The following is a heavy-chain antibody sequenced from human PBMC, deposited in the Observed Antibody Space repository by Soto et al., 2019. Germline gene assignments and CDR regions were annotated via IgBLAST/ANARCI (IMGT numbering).Heavy chain of an antibody. CDR2: ISYDGSNK. V-gene: IGHV3-30*18. Sequence: QVQLVESGGGVVQPGRSLRLSCAASGFTFSSYGMHWVRQAPGKGLEWVAVISYDGSNKYYADSVKGRFTISRDNSKNTLYLQMNSLIAEDTAVYYCAKDLAEGAQGPWGQGTLVTVSS. CDR1: GFTFSSYG. J-gene: IGHJ5*02. CDR3: AKDLAEGAQGP.